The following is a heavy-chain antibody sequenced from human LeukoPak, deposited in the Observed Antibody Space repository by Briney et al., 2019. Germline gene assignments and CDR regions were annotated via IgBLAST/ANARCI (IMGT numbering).Heavy chain of an antibody. CDR3: ARGEKATPNWFDP. CDR2: ISSSSSYI. D-gene: IGHD5-24*01. V-gene: IGHV3-21*01. CDR1: GFTFSSYS. J-gene: IGHJ5*02. Sequence: GGSLRLSCAASGFTFSSYSMNWVRQAPGKGLEWVSSISSSSSYIYYADSVKGRFTISRDNAKNSLYLRMNSLRAEDTAVYYCARGEKATPNWFDPWGQGTLVTVSS.